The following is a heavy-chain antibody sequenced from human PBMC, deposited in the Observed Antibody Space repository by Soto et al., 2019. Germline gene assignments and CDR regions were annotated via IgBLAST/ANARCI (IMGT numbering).Heavy chain of an antibody. CDR1: GFTFSSYW. CDR3: ARDSTMSIVLVSYKYYYGMDV. Sequence: PGGSLRLSCAASGFTFSSYWMSWVRQAPGKGLEWVANIKQDGSEKYYVDSVKGRFTISRDNAKNSLYLQMNSLRAEDTAVYYCARDSTMSIVLVSYKYYYGMDVWGQGTTVTVSS. J-gene: IGHJ6*02. D-gene: IGHD2-2*01. V-gene: IGHV3-7*01. CDR2: IKQDGSEK.